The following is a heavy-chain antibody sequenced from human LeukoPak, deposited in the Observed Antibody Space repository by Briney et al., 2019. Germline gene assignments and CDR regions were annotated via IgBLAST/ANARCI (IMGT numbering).Heavy chain of an antibody. CDR2: VYYSGSA. Sequence: PSETLSLTCTVSGGSIDSDYWTWIRQSPGKGLEWVGYVYYSGSATYNPSLKSRVTISVETSKNQFSLSLNSVTAADTAVYYCARLSYTSGWYEVDYWGQGTLVTVSS. D-gene: IGHD6-19*01. CDR3: ARLSYTSGWYEVDY. CDR1: GGSIDSDY. J-gene: IGHJ4*02. V-gene: IGHV4-59*08.